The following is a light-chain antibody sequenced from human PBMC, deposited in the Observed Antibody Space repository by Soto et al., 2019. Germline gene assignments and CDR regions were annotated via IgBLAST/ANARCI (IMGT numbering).Light chain of an antibody. CDR3: QQYGSSGT. CDR2: DAS. CDR1: ESVSNY. J-gene: IGKJ1*01. Sequence: ESVLTQALGTLSLTPGEGATPSCRASESVSNYFAWYQQKPGQAPRLLIYDASKRATGIPARFSGSGSGTDFTLTISSLEPEDFAVYYCQQYGSSGTFGQGTKVDIK. V-gene: IGKV3-11*01.